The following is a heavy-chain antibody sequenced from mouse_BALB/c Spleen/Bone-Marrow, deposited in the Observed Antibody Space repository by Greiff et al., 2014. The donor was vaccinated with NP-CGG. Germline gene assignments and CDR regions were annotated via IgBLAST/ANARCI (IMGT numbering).Heavy chain of an antibody. D-gene: IGHD1-1*01. J-gene: IGHJ1*01. Sequence: EVKVVESGGGLVKPGRSLKLSCAASGFTFSSYAMSWVRQTPEKRLEWVATISSGGSYTYYADSVKGRFTISRDTAKNTLYLQMSSLRSEDTAMYYCARQDYYGSSPHWYFDVWGAGTTVTVSS. V-gene: IGHV5-9-3*01. CDR2: ISSGGSYT. CDR1: GFTFSSYA. CDR3: ARQDYYGSSPHWYFDV.